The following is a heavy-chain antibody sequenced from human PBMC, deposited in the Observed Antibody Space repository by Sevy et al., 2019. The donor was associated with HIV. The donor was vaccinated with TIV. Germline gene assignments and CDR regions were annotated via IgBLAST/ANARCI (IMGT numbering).Heavy chain of an antibody. D-gene: IGHD6-6*01. CDR1: GGSISSGGYY. CDR3: ASSSADYYYGIDV. CDR2: IYYSGST. V-gene: IGHV4-31*03. J-gene: IGHJ6*02. Sequence: SETLSLTCTVSGGSISSGGYYWSWIRQHPGKGLEWIGYIYYSGSTYYNPSLKSRVTISVDTSKNQFSLKLSSVTAADTAVYYCASSSADYYYGIDVWGQGTTVTVSS.